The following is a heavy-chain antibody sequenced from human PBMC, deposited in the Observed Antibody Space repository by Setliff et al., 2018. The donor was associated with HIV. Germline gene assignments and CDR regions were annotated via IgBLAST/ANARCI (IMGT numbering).Heavy chain of an antibody. CDR1: GYILTSYA. V-gene: IGHV1-3*01. J-gene: IGHJ4*02. Sequence: VASVKVSCKASGYILTSYAIHWVRQAPGQGLEWMGWINAGNGDTKYSHKFQGRVSITRDTSANTAYMELSSLRSEDTAVYYCARGSSGWTGFVQHWGQGTLVTVSS. CDR3: ARGSSGWTGFVQH. D-gene: IGHD6-19*01. CDR2: INAGNGDT.